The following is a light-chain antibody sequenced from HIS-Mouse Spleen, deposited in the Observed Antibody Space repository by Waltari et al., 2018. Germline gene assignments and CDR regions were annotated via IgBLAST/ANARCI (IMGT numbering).Light chain of an antibody. Sequence: EIVMTQSPATLSVSPGERVTLSCRASQSVSSNLAWYQQNPGQAPRLLIYCASTRATGIPARFTGSGSGTEFTLTISSLQSEDFAVYYCQQYNNWWTFGQGTKVEIK. CDR1: QSVSSN. CDR2: CAS. J-gene: IGKJ1*01. CDR3: QQYNNWWT. V-gene: IGKV3-15*01.